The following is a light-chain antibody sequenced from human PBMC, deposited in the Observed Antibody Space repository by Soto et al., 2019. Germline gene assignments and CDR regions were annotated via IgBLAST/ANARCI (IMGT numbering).Light chain of an antibody. J-gene: IGLJ1*01. Sequence: SLLTQPRPVSGSTGQSGTISCTGNSSDVGGYNYVSWYQQHPGKAPKLMIYDVSKRPSGVPDRFSGSKSGNTASLTISGLQAEDEADYYCCSYAGSPYVFGTGTKVTVL. V-gene: IGLV2-11*01. CDR1: SSDVGGYNY. CDR2: DVS. CDR3: CSYAGSPYV.